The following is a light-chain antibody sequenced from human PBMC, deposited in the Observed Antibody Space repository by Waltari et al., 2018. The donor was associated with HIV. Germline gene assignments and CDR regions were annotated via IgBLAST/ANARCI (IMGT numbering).Light chain of an antibody. J-gene: IGLJ2*01. V-gene: IGLV4-69*01. CDR2: LNGDGSH. CDR3: QTWGTGVV. Sequence: QLVLTQSPSAAASLGASVKLTCTLSSGHSRYAIAWHQQQPEKGPRFLMKLNGDGSHSKGDGIPDRFSGSSSGAERYLTISSLQSEDEADYYCQTWGTGVVFGGGTKLTVL. CDR1: SGHSRYA.